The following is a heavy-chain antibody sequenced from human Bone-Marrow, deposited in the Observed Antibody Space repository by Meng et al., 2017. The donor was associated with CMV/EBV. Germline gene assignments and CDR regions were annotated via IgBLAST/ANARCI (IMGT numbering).Heavy chain of an antibody. CDR2: TNHSGST. Sequence: LSCAVYGGSFSGYYWSWIRQPPGKGLEWIGETNHSGSTNYNPSLKSRVTISVDTSKNQFSLKLSSVTAADTAVYYCARGWSGWYSYWGQGTLVTVSS. J-gene: IGHJ4*02. V-gene: IGHV4-34*01. CDR3: ARGWSGWYSY. CDR1: GGSFSGYY. D-gene: IGHD6-19*01.